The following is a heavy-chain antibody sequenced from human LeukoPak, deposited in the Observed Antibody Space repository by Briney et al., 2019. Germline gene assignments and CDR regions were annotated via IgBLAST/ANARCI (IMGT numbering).Heavy chain of an antibody. D-gene: IGHD6-13*01. CDR1: GGSISSSSYY. Sequence: SETLSLTCTVSGGSISSSSYYWGWIRQPPGKGLEWIGYIYTSGSTNYNPSLKSRVTISVDTSKNQFSLKLSSVTAADTAVYYCARLTEGSWYSVVPFIFDPWGQGTLVTVSS. CDR2: IYTSGST. CDR3: ARLTEGSWYSVVPFIFDP. V-gene: IGHV4-61*05. J-gene: IGHJ5*02.